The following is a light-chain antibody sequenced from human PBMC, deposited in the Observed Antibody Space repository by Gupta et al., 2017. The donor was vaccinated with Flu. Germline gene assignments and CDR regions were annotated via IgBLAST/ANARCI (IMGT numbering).Light chain of an antibody. CDR2: DVS. Sequence: QSALTPPPSVSGSPGQSVTISCTGTSSNVGTSNYVSWYQQRPDRAPKLIIYDVSERPSGVPDRFSGSKSGNTASLTISGLQAEDEADYYCCSYAGTYTFGLFGGGPKLTVL. V-gene: IGLV2-11*01. J-gene: IGLJ3*02. CDR3: CSYAGTYTFGL. CDR1: SSNVGTSNY.